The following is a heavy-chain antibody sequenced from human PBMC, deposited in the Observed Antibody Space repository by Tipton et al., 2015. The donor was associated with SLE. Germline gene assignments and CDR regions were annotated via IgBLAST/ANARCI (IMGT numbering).Heavy chain of an antibody. Sequence: SLRLSCAASGFTFSDYYMSWVRQGPGKGLEWVSGISGSDGRTYNADSVKGRFTISRDNAKNSLYLQMDSLSAEDTALYYCARDLESGSRWYFDSWGQGTLVTVSS. CDR1: GFTFSDYY. V-gene: IGHV3-11*01. CDR3: ARDLESGSRWYFDS. D-gene: IGHD1-1*01. CDR2: ISGSDGRT. J-gene: IGHJ4*02.